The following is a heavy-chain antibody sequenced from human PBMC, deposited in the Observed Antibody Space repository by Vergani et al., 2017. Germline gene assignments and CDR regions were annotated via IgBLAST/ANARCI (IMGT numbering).Heavy chain of an antibody. D-gene: IGHD6-13*01. V-gene: IGHV3-21*01. CDR3: ARNIAAATPVDY. Sequence: EVQLVESGGGLVKPGGSLRLSCAASGFTFSSYSMNWVRQAPGKGLEWVSSISSSSSYIYYADSVKGRFTISRDNAKNSLYLQMNSLRAEDTDVYYCARNIAAATPVDYWGQGTLVTVSS. CDR1: GFTFSSYS. CDR2: ISSSSSYI. J-gene: IGHJ4*02.